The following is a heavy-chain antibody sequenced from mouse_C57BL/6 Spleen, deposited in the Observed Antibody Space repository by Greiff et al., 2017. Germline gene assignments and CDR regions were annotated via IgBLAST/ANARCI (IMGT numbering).Heavy chain of an antibody. V-gene: IGHV5-17*01. CDR3: ARPVCGARPFAD. CDR2: ISSGSSTI. CDR1: GFAFSDYG. D-gene: IGHD6-1*01. Sequence: EVQLVESGGGLVKPGGSLKLSCAASGFAFSDYGMHWVSQAPETGLEWVAYISSGSSTIYYADTVKGRFTISRDNAKTTLFLQLTSLRSEDTAMYYCARPVCGARPFADWGKGTLVTVSA. J-gene: IGHJ3*01.